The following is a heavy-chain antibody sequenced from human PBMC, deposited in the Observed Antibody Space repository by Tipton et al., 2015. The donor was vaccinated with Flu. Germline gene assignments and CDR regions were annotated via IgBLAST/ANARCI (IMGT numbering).Heavy chain of an antibody. CDR2: IYYSGST. Sequence: LRLSCTVSGGSISSSSYYWGWIRQPPGKGLEWIGSIYYSGSTYYNPSLKSRVAISVDTSKNQFSLKLSSVTAADTAVYYCASIIAVAGTSRFDYWGQGTLVTVSS. D-gene: IGHD6-19*01. J-gene: IGHJ4*02. V-gene: IGHV4-39*01. CDR3: ASIIAVAGTSRFDY. CDR1: GGSISSSSYY.